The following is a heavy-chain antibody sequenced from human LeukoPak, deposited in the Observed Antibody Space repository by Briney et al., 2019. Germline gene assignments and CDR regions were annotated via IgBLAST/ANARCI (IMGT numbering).Heavy chain of an antibody. CDR2: ISSSGTTV. V-gene: IGHV3-48*03. J-gene: IGHJ4*02. D-gene: IGHD3-10*01. Sequence: PGGSLRLSCAASGFTFSTFELNWVRQAPGKGLEWVSYISSSGTTVYYADSVKGRFTISRDNARSALYLQMNSLRAEDTAVYYCAGGYGSYSHNYWGQGTLVTVSS. CDR1: GFTFSTFE. CDR3: AGGYGSYSHNY.